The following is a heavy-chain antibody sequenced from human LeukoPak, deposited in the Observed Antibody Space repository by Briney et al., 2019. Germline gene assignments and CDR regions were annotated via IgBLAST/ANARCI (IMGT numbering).Heavy chain of an antibody. D-gene: IGHD1-1*01. CDR3: AKGLKPAMASRWNYFDY. J-gene: IGHJ4*02. CDR2: INSSGGST. CDR1: GFSFSNYA. Sequence: GGSLRLPRAASGFSFSNYALNWVRQAPGKGLEWVSTINSSGGSTHYADSVKGRFTISRDNSKNTLYLQMNSLRADDTAVYYCAKGLKPAMASRWNYFDYRGQGALVTVSS. V-gene: IGHV3-23*01.